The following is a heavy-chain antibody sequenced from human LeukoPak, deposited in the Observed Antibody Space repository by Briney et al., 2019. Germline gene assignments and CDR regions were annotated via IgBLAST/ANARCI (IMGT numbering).Heavy chain of an antibody. CDR3: ARSGIEEYYYGSGSYFGEFDY. J-gene: IGHJ4*02. D-gene: IGHD3-10*01. Sequence: PSETLSLTCAVYGGSFSGYYWSWIRQPPRKVLQWIGEINHSGSTNYNPSLKSRVTISVDTSKNQFSLKLSSVTAAYTAVYYCARSGIEEYYYGSGSYFGEFDYWGQGTLVTVSS. CDR2: INHSGST. V-gene: IGHV4-34*01. CDR1: GGSFSGYY.